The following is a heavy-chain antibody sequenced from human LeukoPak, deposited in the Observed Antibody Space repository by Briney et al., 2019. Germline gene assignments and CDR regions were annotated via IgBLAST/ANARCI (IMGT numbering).Heavy chain of an antibody. V-gene: IGHV3-53*01. CDR2: IYSDNT. D-gene: IGHD4/OR15-4a*01. J-gene: IGHJ4*02. CDR3: ARRAGAYSHPYDY. CDR1: GFTVSSNS. Sequence: GGSLRLSCTVSGFTVSSNSMSRVRQAPGKGLEWVSFIYSDNTHYSDSVKGRFTISRDNSKNTLYLQMNSLRAEDTAVYYCARRAGAYSHPYDYWGQETLVTVSS.